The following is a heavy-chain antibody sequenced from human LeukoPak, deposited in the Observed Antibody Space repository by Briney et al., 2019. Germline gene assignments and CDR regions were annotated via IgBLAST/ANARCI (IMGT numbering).Heavy chain of an antibody. Sequence: ASVKVSCKASGYTFTSYGISWVRQAPGQGLEWMGWISAYNGNTNYAQKLQGRVTMTTETSTSTAYMELRSLRSDDTAVYYCARLRVPAAIGSGWPDYWGQGTLVTVSS. CDR2: ISAYNGNT. V-gene: IGHV1-18*04. J-gene: IGHJ4*02. CDR1: GYTFTSYG. CDR3: ARLRVPAAIGSGWPDY. D-gene: IGHD2-2*01.